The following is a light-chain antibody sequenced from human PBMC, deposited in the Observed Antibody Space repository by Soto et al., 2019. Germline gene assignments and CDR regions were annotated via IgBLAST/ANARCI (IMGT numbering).Light chain of an antibody. CDR1: QSVSSAY. Sequence: EIVLTQSPGTLSLSPGERATLSCRASQSVSSAYLAWYQHKPGQPPTLLIYAASSRVTGIPDRFSGSGSGTDLTLTISRLEPEDFEVYYCQQYGSSSTWTFGQGTKVEIK. CDR2: AAS. CDR3: QQYGSSSTWT. V-gene: IGKV3-20*01. J-gene: IGKJ1*01.